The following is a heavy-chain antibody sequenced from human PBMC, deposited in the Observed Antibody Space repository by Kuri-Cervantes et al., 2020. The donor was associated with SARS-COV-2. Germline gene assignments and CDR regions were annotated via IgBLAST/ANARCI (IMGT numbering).Heavy chain of an antibody. V-gene: IGHV3-30-3*01. J-gene: IGHJ6*02. Sequence: GGSLRLSCAASGFTVSSNYLSWVRQAPGKGLEWVAVISYDGSNKYYADSVKGRFTISRDNSKNTLYLQMNSLRAEDTAVYYCARSYTAMDLRLLAYYYYGMDVWGQGTTVTVSS. CDR1: GFTVSSNY. D-gene: IGHD5-18*01. CDR3: ARSYTAMDLRLLAYYYYGMDV. CDR2: ISYDGSNK.